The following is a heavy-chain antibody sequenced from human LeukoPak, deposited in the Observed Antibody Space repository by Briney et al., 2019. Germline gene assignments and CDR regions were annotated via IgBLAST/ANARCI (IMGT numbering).Heavy chain of an antibody. CDR3: AKTTVTVDYYDYYMNV. J-gene: IGHJ6*03. CDR1: GYTFTSYG. CDR2: ISAYNGNT. D-gene: IGHD4-11*01. Sequence: GASVKVSCKACGYTFTSYGISWVRQAPGQGLEWMGWISAYNGNTNYAQKLQGRVTMTTDTSTSTAYMELRSLRSDDTAVYYCAKTTVTVDYYDYYMNVWGKGTTVTVSS. V-gene: IGHV1-18*01.